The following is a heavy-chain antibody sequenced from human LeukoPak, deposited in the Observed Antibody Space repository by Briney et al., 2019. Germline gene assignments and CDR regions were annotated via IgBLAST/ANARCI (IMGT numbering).Heavy chain of an antibody. CDR1: GFSFNNYA. V-gene: IGHV3-23*01. J-gene: IGHJ4*02. CDR2: IIGSSGST. D-gene: IGHD5-12*01. Sequence: GGSLRLSCVASGFSFNNYAMNWARQAPGKGLEWVSLIIGSSGSTFYADSVKGRFTISRDKSKNTLYLQMNSLRAEDTAVYYCAKGAYDYIEIAYFDYWGQGSLVTVSS. CDR3: AKGAYDYIEIAYFDY.